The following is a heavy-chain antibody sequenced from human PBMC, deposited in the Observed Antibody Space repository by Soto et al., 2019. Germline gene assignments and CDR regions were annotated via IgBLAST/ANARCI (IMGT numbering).Heavy chain of an antibody. CDR2: IYSSGTT. Sequence: QMQLQESGPGLVKPSQTLSLTCTVSGDFISSGGYYWSWIRQLPGKGLEWIGYIYSSGTTYYNPSLKSRITISVDTSKNQFSLNLSSVTAADTAVYYCARTDSSGYYLVYWGQGTLVTVFS. CDR3: ARTDSSGYYLVY. J-gene: IGHJ4*02. CDR1: GDFISSGGYY. V-gene: IGHV4-31*03. D-gene: IGHD3-22*01.